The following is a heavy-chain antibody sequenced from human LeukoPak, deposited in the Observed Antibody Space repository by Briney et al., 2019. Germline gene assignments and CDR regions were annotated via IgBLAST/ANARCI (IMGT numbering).Heavy chain of an antibody. CDR2: ISGSGRTI. CDR1: GFTFSDRY. V-gene: IGHV3-11*01. D-gene: IGHD6-19*01. Sequence: GGYLRLSCAASGFTFSDRYMSWVRQAPGKGLEWVSHISGSGRTIYYADSVKGRFSISRDNAKNSLYLQMNSLRADDTAVYYCAREWLALDYWGQGTLVTVSS. J-gene: IGHJ4*02. CDR3: AREWLALDY.